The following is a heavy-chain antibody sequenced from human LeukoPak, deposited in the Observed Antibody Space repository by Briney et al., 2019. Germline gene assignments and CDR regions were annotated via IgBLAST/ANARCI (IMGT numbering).Heavy chain of an antibody. Sequence: GGSLRLSCAASGFTFSDYTMTWVRQAPGKGLEWVASISSDSSYIDYADSVKGRFTISRDNAKNSLFLKTDALRGDDTGIYYCARDPNVLGITPYYFDFWGQGTLVTVSS. V-gene: IGHV3-21*01. CDR2: ISSDSSYI. J-gene: IGHJ4*02. CDR1: GFTFSDYT. CDR3: ARDPNVLGITPYYFDF. D-gene: IGHD3-10*02.